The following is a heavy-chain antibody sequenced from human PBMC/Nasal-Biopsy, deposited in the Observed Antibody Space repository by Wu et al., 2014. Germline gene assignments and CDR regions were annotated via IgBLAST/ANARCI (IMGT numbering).Heavy chain of an antibody. CDR1: GGFITNNGYF. V-gene: IGHV4-61*02. Sequence: TLSLTCTVSGGFITNNGYFWGWIRQPAGKGLEWIGRIYISGRTNYNPSLKSRVTISIDTTKNQFSLNLSSVTAADTAVYYCVRLMKGSYDILNFYYYMDVWGKGTTVTVSS. CDR3: VRLMKGSYDILNFYYYMDV. CDR2: IYISGRT. D-gene: IGHD3-9*01. J-gene: IGHJ6*03.